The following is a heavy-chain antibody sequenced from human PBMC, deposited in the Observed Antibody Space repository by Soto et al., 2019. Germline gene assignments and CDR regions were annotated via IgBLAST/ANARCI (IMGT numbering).Heavy chain of an antibody. D-gene: IGHD3-9*01. CDR1: GGSIRSAGHY. V-gene: IGHV4-61*02. J-gene: IGHJ6*02. Sequence: SETLSLTCTVSGGSIRSAGHYWFWIRQPVGKGLEWIGRVSSSGNTNANPTLNSRATMSIDTSKNQFSLRLRSVTAADTAVYYCARADYEILTGSYAMDVWGQGTTVTVS. CDR3: ARADYEILTGSYAMDV. CDR2: VSSSGNT.